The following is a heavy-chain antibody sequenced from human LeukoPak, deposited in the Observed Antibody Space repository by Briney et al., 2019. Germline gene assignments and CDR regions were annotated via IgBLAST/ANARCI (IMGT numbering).Heavy chain of an antibody. J-gene: IGHJ6*03. CDR3: ARAPGSGGSCYHACHMDV. CDR2: INPSGGST. V-gene: IGHV1-46*01. CDR1: GYTFTSYY. D-gene: IGHD2-15*01. Sequence: ASVKVSCKASGYTFTSYYMHWVRQAPGQGLEWMGIINPSGGSTSYAQKFQGRVTMTRDMSTSTVYMELSSLRSEDTAVYYCARAPGSGGSCYHACHMDVWGKGTTVTISS.